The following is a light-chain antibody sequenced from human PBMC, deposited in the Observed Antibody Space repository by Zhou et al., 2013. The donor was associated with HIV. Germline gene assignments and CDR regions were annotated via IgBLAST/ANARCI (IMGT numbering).Light chain of an antibody. CDR1: QAIANS. V-gene: IGKV1-NL1*01. CDR3: QQYYSYPPFT. J-gene: IGKJ3*01. Sequence: DIQMSQSPSSLSASVGDTITITCRATQAIANSLAWFQQKPGKAPKLLLYAASKLATGVPSRFSGSGSGNDYTLTISGLQPEDFATYYCQQYYSYPPFTFGPGTKVDIK. CDR2: AAS.